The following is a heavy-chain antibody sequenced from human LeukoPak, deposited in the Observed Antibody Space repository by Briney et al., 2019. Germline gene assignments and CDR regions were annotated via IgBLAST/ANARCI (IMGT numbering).Heavy chain of an antibody. D-gene: IGHD2-2*01. J-gene: IGHJ4*02. V-gene: IGHV4-59*08. Sequence: PSETLSLTCTVSGGSISSYYWSWIRQPPGKGLEWIGYIYYSGSTNYNPSLKSRVTISVDTSKNQFSLKLSSVTAADTAVYYCARVGGGYCSSTSCEEDYWGQGTLVTVSS. CDR1: GGSISSYY. CDR3: ARVGGGYCSSTSCEEDY. CDR2: IYYSGST.